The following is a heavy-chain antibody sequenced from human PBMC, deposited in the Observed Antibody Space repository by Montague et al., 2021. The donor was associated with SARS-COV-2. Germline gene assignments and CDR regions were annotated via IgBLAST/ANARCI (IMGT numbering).Heavy chain of an antibody. V-gene: IGHV4-31*03. CDR2: VYHTGRT. CDR3: ARDGHSNYNYIDP. CDR1: GRPLSSGGYY. D-gene: IGHD4-11*01. J-gene: IGHJ5*02. Sequence: TLSLTCTVSGRPLSSGGYYWTWIRQHPGKGLEWIGYVYHTGRTYYNPSLKSRVTMSIDMSKNQFSLNLTSVTAADTALYYCARDGHSNYNYIDPRGPGILVTVSS.